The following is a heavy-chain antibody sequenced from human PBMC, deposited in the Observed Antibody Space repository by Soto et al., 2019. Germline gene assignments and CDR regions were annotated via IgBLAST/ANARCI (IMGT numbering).Heavy chain of an antibody. D-gene: IGHD2-21*01. V-gene: IGHV3-23*01. J-gene: IGHJ4*02. Sequence: EVHLLESGGHLVQSGGFLRLSCAAAGFTFRDYGMTWVRQAPDKGLEWVSTILNTGTTYYTDSVQGRFTVSRDNSENTLFLQMSSLRAEDTAIYYCARDGPEGKIGDYWGQGTLVAVSS. CDR3: ARDGPEGKIGDY. CDR1: GFTFRDYG. CDR2: ILNTGTT.